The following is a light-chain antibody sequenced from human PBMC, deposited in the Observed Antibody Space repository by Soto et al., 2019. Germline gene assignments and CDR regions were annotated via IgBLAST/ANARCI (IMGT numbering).Light chain of an antibody. CDR1: QSVTTF. J-gene: IGKJ1*01. CDR3: QLRSSWWT. Sequence: EIVLTQSPATLSLSPGERATLSCRASQSVTTFLAWYQQKSGQAPRLLISDASNRATGIPVRFSGSGSVTDFTLTISSLEPEDSAVYYCQLRSSWWTLGQGTKVEIK. V-gene: IGKV3-11*01. CDR2: DAS.